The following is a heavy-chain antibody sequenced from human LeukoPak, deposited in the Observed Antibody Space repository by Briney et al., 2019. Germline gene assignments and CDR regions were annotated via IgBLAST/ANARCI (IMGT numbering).Heavy chain of an antibody. V-gene: IGHV3-23*01. J-gene: IGHJ4*02. D-gene: IGHD2-21*01. CDR3: AKEIVVAGAYYFDY. CDR2: IGGSGDPT. Sequence: GGSLRLSCAASGFTFSNYAISWVRQAPGKGLGWVSTIGGSGDPTYYADSVKGRFTISRDNSRNTLYLQMNSLRPEDTAVYYCAKEIVVAGAYYFDYWGQGTLVTVSS. CDR1: GFTFSNYA.